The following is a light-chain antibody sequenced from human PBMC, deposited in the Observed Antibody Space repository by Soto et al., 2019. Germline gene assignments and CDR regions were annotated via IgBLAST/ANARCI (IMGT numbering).Light chain of an antibody. CDR3: QQYTNYPWT. CDR2: DAS. CDR1: QSIDSSY. V-gene: IGKV3-11*01. Sequence: EFVLTQSPGTMSLSQGERATLSCRASQSIDSSYLAWYQQKPGQTPRLLIYDASNRSTGIPARFSGSGSGTDFTLTISTLEPEDFATYYCQQYTNYPWTFGQGTKVDIK. J-gene: IGKJ1*01.